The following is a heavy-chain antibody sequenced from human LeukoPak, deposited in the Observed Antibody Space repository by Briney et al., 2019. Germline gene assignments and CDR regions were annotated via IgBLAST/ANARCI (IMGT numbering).Heavy chain of an antibody. CDR1: GFTFDDYA. V-gene: IGHV3-9*01. CDR3: ARHLSGVTGYTYGRGIDY. J-gene: IGHJ4*02. Sequence: GGSLRLSCAASGFTFDDYAMHWVRQAPGKGLEWVSGISWNSGSIGYADSVKGRFTISRDNAKKSLYLQMNSLRAEDTAVYYCARHLSGVTGYTYGRGIDYWGQGTLVTVSS. D-gene: IGHD5-18*01. CDR2: ISWNSGSI.